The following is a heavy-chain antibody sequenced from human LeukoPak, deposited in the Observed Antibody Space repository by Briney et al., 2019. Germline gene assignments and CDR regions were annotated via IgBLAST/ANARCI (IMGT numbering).Heavy chain of an antibody. CDR3: ARDLTYGRAAAGTEAFDI. V-gene: IGHV1-69*05. J-gene: IGHJ3*02. CDR2: IIPIFGTA. CDR1: GGTFSSYA. D-gene: IGHD6-13*01. Sequence: SVKVSCKASGGTFSSYAISWVRQAPGQGLEWMGGIIPIFGTANYAQKFQGRVMITTDESTSTAYMELSSLRSEDTAVYYCARDLTYGRAAAGTEAFDIWGQGTMVTVSS.